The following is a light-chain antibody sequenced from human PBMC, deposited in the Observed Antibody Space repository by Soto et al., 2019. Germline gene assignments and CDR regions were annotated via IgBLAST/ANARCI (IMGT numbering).Light chain of an antibody. Sequence: EIVLTQSPGTLSLSPGERATXXXXXRQSVSSGYLAWYQQKPGQAPRLLIYGASSRATGIPDRFSGSGSGTDFTLTISRLEPEDFAVYYCQQYGISPRTFGQGTKVDIK. CDR1: QSVSSGY. CDR2: GAS. V-gene: IGKV3-20*01. J-gene: IGKJ1*01. CDR3: QQYGISPRT.